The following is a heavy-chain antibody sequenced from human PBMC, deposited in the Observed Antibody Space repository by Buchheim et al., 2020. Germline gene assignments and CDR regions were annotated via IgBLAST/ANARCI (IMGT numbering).Heavy chain of an antibody. V-gene: IGHV1-18*04. D-gene: IGHD3-3*01. CDR3: ARDTRGPIFGVVKGFDY. J-gene: IGHJ4*02. CDR1: GYTLSSYG. Sequence: QVQLVQSGREVKKPGASVKVSCKASGYTLSSYGLAWVRQAPGQGPEWMGWSSSHNGSPKYAQKFQGRVTMTTDTSKNTAYMELRSLRSDDTAVYYCARDTRGPIFGVVKGFDYWGQGTL. CDR2: SSSHNGSP.